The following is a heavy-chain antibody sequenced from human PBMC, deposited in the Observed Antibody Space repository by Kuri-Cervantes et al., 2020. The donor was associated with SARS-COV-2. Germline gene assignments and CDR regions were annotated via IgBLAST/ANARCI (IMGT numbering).Heavy chain of an antibody. CDR3: ARDLIRFLRSAPIAVAGNYYYGMNV. CDR2: INHSGST. J-gene: IGHJ6*02. V-gene: IGHV4-34*01. D-gene: IGHD6-19*01. Sequence: SETLSLTCAVYGGSFSGYYWSWIRQPPGKGLEWIGEINHSGSTNYNPSLKSRVTISVDTSKNQFSLKLSFVTAADTAVYSCARDLIRFLRSAPIAVAGNYYYGMNVWGQGTT. CDR1: GGSFSGYY.